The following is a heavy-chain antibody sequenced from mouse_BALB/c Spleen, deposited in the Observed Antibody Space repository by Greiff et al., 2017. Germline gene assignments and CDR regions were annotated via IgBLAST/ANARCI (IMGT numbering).Heavy chain of an antibody. J-gene: IGHJ2*01. V-gene: IGHV1-9*01. CDR2: ILPGSGST. D-gene: IGHD1-1*01. Sequence: QVQLQQSGAELMKPGASVKISCKATGYTFSSYWIEWVKQRPGHGLEWIGEILPGSGSTNYNEKFKGKATFTADTSSNTAYMQLSSLTSEDSAVYYCATRITTVVADYWGQGTTLTVSS. CDR3: ATRITTVVADY. CDR1: GYTFSSYW.